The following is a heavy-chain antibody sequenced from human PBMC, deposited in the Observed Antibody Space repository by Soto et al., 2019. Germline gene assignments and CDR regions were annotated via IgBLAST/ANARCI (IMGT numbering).Heavy chain of an antibody. CDR1: GDSISSGDYH. Sequence: SETLSLTCIVSGDSISSGDYHWSWIRQHPGKGLEWIGYIYYSGSTYYNPSLKSRLTISVDTSKNQFSLKLSSVTAADAAVYYCARYLMTSNYFDYWGQGTLVTVSS. CDR2: IYYSGST. J-gene: IGHJ4*02. V-gene: IGHV4-31*03. CDR3: ARYLMTSNYFDY. D-gene: IGHD4-17*01.